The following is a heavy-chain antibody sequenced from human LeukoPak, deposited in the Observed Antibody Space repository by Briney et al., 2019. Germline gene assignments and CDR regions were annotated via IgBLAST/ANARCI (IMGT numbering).Heavy chain of an antibody. CDR3: ARVRSGWRYYFDY. CDR2: IDYGGRT. D-gene: IGHD6-19*01. CDR1: GGSISDYY. V-gene: IGHV4-59*01. Sequence: SETLSLTCTVSGGSISDYYNWIRQSPGKGLEWIGYIDYGGRTNYNPSFNSRVTISADSSKNQLSLKLRSVTAADTAVYYCARVRSGWRYYFDYWGQGTLVTVSS. J-gene: IGHJ4*02.